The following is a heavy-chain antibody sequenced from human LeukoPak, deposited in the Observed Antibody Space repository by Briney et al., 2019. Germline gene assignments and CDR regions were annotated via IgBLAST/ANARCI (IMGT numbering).Heavy chain of an antibody. Sequence: SETLSLTCTVSGGSISSYYWSWIRQPPGKGLEWIGYIYYSGSTNYNPSLKSRVTISVDTSKNQFSLKLSSVTAADTAVYYCAREVVYCGGDCFLYYYYGMDVWGQGTTVTVSS. D-gene: IGHD2-21*02. CDR3: AREVVYCGGDCFLYYYYGMDV. CDR1: GGSISSYY. CDR2: IYYSGST. J-gene: IGHJ6*02. V-gene: IGHV4-59*01.